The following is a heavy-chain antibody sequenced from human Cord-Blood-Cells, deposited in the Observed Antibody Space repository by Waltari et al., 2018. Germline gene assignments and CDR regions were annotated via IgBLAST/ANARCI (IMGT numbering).Heavy chain of an antibody. D-gene: IGHD3-10*01. Sequence: QVQLQESGPGLVKPSQTLSLTCTVSGGSISSGGYYWSWIRQHPGKGLEWIGYIYYSGSTYYNPSLKSRVTISVDTSKNQFSLKLSSVTAADTAVYYCARGLVITMVRGVIIIGAFDIWGQGTMVTVSS. CDR2: IYYSGST. V-gene: IGHV4-31*03. CDR3: ARGLVITMVRGVIIIGAFDI. J-gene: IGHJ3*02. CDR1: GGSISSGGYY.